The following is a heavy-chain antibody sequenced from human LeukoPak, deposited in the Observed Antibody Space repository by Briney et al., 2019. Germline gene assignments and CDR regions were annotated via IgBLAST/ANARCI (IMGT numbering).Heavy chain of an antibody. J-gene: IGHJ6*02. CDR1: GYTFASYG. CDR2: ISAYNGNT. D-gene: IGHD3-10*01. V-gene: IGHV1-18*01. Sequence: ASVKVSCKASGYTFASYGINWVRQAPGQGLEWMGWISAYNGNTNYAQKLQGRVTMTTDTSTSTAYMELRSLRSDDTAVYYCARVTHGSGSYYYYYYGMDVWGQGTTVTVSS. CDR3: ARVTHGSGSYYYYYYGMDV.